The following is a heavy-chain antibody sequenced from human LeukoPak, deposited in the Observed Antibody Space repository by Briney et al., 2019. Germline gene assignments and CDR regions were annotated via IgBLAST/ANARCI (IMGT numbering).Heavy chain of an antibody. CDR2: ISGTGIHI. J-gene: IGHJ3*02. Sequence: PGGSLRLSCAASGFIFNDYSMNWVRQAPGKGLEWVSSISGTGIHIHYADSVKGRFTISRDNAKNTLYLQMNSLRAEDTAVYYCAREGLELPLSVRGAFDIWGQGTMVTVSS. V-gene: IGHV3-21*01. CDR3: AREGLELPLSVRGAFDI. CDR1: GFIFNDYS. D-gene: IGHD1-7*01.